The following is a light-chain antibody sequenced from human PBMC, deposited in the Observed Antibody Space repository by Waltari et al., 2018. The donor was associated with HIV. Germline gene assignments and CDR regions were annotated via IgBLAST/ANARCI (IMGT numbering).Light chain of an antibody. CDR2: AAS. Sequence: DIQMTQSPSSLSASVGDRVTITCRASHDISNYLAWFLQRPGEAPKSLIYAASTLQSGVPSKFRGSGSETYFTLTINSLQSEDSATYYCQQYKGYPLTFGQGTRLEIK. V-gene: IGKV1-16*02. CDR3: QQYKGYPLT. J-gene: IGKJ5*01. CDR1: HDISNY.